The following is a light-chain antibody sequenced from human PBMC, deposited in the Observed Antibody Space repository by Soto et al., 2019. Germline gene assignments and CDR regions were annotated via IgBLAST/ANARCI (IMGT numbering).Light chain of an antibody. CDR2: DGS. V-gene: IGKV3D-20*02. J-gene: IGKJ5*01. CDR1: QSVSNIY. CDR3: QQRSNWPPIT. Sequence: EVVMRQSPGTLSLSPGETATLSCRASQSVSNIYLGWSQQKPGQAPRLLIFDGSRRATGIPARFSDSGSGTDFTLTISSVEPEDFAVYYCQQRSNWPPITFGQGTRLEIK.